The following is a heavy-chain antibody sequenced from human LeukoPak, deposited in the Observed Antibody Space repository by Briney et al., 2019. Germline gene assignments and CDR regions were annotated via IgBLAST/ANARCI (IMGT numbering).Heavy chain of an antibody. Sequence: GGSLRLSCAASGFTFSTYGMSWVRQAPGKRLEWVTLISGSGGSSNYADSVKGRFTISRDNSKNTVFLQMNSLRAEDTAVYYCAKSRDGGASALDYWGQGTLVTVSS. CDR2: ISGSGGSS. D-gene: IGHD3-16*01. V-gene: IGHV3-23*01. J-gene: IGHJ4*02. CDR1: GFTFSTYG. CDR3: AKSRDGGASALDY.